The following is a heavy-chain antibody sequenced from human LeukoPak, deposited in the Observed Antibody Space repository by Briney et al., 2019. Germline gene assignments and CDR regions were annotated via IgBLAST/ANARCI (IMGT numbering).Heavy chain of an antibody. CDR1: GFTFDDYA. CDR2: ISGDGGST. CDR3: WTDMYYFDY. J-gene: IGHJ4*02. D-gene: IGHD3/OR15-3a*01. V-gene: IGHV3-43*02. Sequence: GGSLRLSCAASGFTFDDYAMHWVRQAPGKGLEWVSLISGDGGSTYYADSVKGRFTISRDNSKNSLYLQMNSLRTVDTALYYGWTDMYYFDYWGQGTLVTVSS.